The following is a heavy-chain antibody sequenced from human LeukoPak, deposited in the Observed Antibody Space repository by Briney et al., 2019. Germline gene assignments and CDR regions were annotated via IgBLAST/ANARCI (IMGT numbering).Heavy chain of an antibody. V-gene: IGHV3-21*01. J-gene: IGHJ4*02. D-gene: IGHD3-3*01. CDR1: GFTFSSYS. Sequence: PGGSLRLSCAASGFTFSSYSMNWVRQAPGKGLEWVSSISSSSSYIYYADSVKGRFTISRDNAKNSLYLQMNSLRAEDTAVYYCASTNLNHDLVSGYFDYWGLGTLVTVSS. CDR3: ASTNLNHDLVSGYFDY. CDR2: ISSSSSYI.